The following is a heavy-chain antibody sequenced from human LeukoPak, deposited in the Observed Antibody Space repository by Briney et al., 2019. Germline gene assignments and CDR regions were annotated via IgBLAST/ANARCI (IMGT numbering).Heavy chain of an antibody. CDR1: GFTFSSYG. V-gene: IGHV3-74*01. J-gene: IGHJ4*02. CDR2: INTDGSST. Sequence: GGSLRLSCAASGFTFSSYGMHWVRQAPGKGLVWVSRINTDGSSTRYADSVKGRFTISRDNAKNTLYLQMNSLRAEDTAVYYCARDLGYCSSTSCSGLDYWGQGTLVTVSS. D-gene: IGHD2-2*01. CDR3: ARDLGYCSSTSCSGLDY.